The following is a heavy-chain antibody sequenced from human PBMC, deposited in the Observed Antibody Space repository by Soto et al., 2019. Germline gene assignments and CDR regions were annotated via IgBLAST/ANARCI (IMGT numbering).Heavy chain of an antibody. CDR3: ARGPILRYFDWYPAHRPYYYGMDV. Sequence: PGGSLSLSCAASGFTFSSYAMHWVRQAPGKGLEWVAVISYDGSNKYYADSVKGRFTISRDNSKNTLYLQMNSLRAEDTAVYYCARGPILRYFDWYPAHRPYYYGMDVWGQGTTVTVSS. J-gene: IGHJ6*02. CDR1: GFTFSSYA. D-gene: IGHD3-9*01. V-gene: IGHV3-30-3*01. CDR2: ISYDGSNK.